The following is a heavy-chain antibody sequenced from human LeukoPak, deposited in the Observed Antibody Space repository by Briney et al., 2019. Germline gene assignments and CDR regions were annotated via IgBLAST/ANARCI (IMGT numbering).Heavy chain of an antibody. J-gene: IGHJ4*02. V-gene: IGHV3-30*18. Sequence: GGSLSLSCKASKLTSRNYGMQWARQAQGKGLEWVAVVSSDGGTKYYADSVKGRFTISRDNSRNTMYLQMDSLRAEDTAVYYCAKEYDSGGYGANFDYWGQGTLVTVSS. CDR3: AKEYDSGGYGANFDY. D-gene: IGHD3-10*01. CDR2: VSSDGGTK. CDR1: KLTSRNYG.